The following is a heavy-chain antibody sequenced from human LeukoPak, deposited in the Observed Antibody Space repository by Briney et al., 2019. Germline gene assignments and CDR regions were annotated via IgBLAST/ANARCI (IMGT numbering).Heavy chain of an antibody. CDR2: ISGSGNGFSI. Sequence: GGSLRLSCSASGFVFTIYTMYWVRQAPGKGPEYVSTISGSGNGFSIYYADSVKGRFTISRDDSKSILYLQMNGLRSENTAVYYCVKDFGRIRGTPDSWGQGTLVTVSS. V-gene: IGHV3-64D*06. CDR1: GFVFTIYT. J-gene: IGHJ4*02. D-gene: IGHD1-26*01. CDR3: VKDFGRIRGTPDS.